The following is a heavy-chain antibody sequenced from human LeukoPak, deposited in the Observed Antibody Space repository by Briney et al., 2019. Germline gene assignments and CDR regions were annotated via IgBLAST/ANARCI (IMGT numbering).Heavy chain of an antibody. V-gene: IGHV3-48*02. CDR2: ITASGTAM. CDR3: AKDLGETTVDNY. CDR1: GFTFSSYS. J-gene: IGHJ4*02. Sequence: PGGSLRLSCAASGFTFSSYSMNWVRQAPGKGLEWVSHITASGTAMFYADSVKGRFTISRDNAKNSLYLQMNSLRDEDTAVYYCAKDLGETTVDNYWGQGTLVTVSS. D-gene: IGHD4-23*01.